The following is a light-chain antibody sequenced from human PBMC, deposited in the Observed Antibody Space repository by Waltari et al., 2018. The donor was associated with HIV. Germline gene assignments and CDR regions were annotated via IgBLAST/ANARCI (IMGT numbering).Light chain of an antibody. J-gene: IGKJ1*01. Sequence: EIVLTQSPRLLSLSPGERTTLSCRASQSVGGNSLAWLRQNVGQPPRLLISSASNRAAGVPDRFIGSGSGRDFSLIISRLEPEDFAVYYCQQYDDSPVTFGQGTKVEF. CDR1: QSVGGNS. CDR2: SAS. CDR3: QQYDDSPVT. V-gene: IGKV3-20*01.